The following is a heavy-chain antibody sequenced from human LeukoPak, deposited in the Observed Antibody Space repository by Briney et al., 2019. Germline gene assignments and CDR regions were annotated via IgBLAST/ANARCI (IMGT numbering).Heavy chain of an antibody. J-gene: IGHJ3*02. V-gene: IGHV4-39*07. CDR2: IYFSGST. CDR1: GGSISNNKSY. CDR3: ARLEKPGTFDI. Sequence: SETLSLTCTVSGGSISNNKSYWAWIRQPPGKGLEWIANIYFSGSTYYNPSLKSRVTISLDTSKNLFSLKLSSVTAADTALYFCARLEKPGTFDIWGQGTIVTVSS.